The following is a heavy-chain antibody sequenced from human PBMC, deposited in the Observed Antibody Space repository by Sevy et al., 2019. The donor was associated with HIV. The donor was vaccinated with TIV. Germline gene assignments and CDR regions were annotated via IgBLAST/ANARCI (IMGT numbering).Heavy chain of an antibody. Sequence: GGSLGLSCAASGFTFSSYAMSWVRQAPGKGLEWVSAISGSGGSTYYADSVKGRFTISRDNSKNTLYLQMNSLRAEDTAVYYCAKIAAAATHYYYYGMDVWGQGTTVTVSS. D-gene: IGHD6-13*01. CDR1: GFTFSSYA. CDR3: AKIAAAATHYYYYGMDV. J-gene: IGHJ6*02. V-gene: IGHV3-23*01. CDR2: ISGSGGST.